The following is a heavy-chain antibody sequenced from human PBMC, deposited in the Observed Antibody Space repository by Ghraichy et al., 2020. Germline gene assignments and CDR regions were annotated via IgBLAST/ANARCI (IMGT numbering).Heavy chain of an antibody. CDR3: SRGGWSRAVRVGAALYYVGV. D-gene: IGHD3-10*02. CDR1: GFTFSSHG. CDR2: IWSDGSTQ. Sequence: GGSLRLSCAASGFTFSSHGMHWVRQAPGKGLEWVALIWSDGSTQYYADAVKGRFNISRDSSTSTEYLQMNSLRVEDTARYYCSRGGWSRAVRVGAALYYVGVWGLGTQVT. J-gene: IGHJ4*02. V-gene: IGHV3-33*01.